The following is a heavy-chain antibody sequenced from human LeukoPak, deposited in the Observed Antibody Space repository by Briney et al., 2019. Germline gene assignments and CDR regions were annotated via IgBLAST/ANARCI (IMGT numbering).Heavy chain of an antibody. V-gene: IGHV4-34*01. CDR1: GGSFSGYY. J-gene: IGHJ4*02. D-gene: IGHD5-18*01. Sequence: SETLSLTCAVYGGSFSGYYWSWIRQPPGKGLEWIGEINHSGSTNYNSSLKSRGTISVDTSKNQFSLKLSSVTAADTAVYYCAKGYGPPFDYWGQGTLATVSS. CDR2: INHSGST. CDR3: AKGYGPPFDY.